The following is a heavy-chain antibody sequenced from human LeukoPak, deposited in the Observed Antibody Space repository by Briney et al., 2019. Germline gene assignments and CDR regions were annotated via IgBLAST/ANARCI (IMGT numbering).Heavy chain of an antibody. CDR2: IVVGSGNT. CDR1: GFTFTSCA. Sequence: SVKVSCKASGFTFTSCAVQWVRPARGQRLEWIGWIVVGSGNTNYAQKFQERVTITRDMSTSTAYMELSSLRSEDTAVYYCAAANYQLHVWGKGTTVTVSS. J-gene: IGHJ6*04. CDR3: AAANYQLHV. V-gene: IGHV1-58*01. D-gene: IGHD2-2*01.